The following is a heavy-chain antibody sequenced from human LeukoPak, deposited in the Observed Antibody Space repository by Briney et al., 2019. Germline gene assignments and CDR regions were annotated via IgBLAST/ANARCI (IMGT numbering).Heavy chain of an antibody. CDR3: ARTYSSSGSFFGYYYGMDV. Sequence: GGSLRLSCAASGFTFRSYSMNWVRQAPGKGLEWISYISGSSKIIHWAESLKGRFTISRDNAKNSLYLQMNSLRDEDTAVYYCARTYSSSGSFFGYYYGMDVWGQGTTVTVSS. J-gene: IGHJ6*02. V-gene: IGHV3-48*02. D-gene: IGHD1-26*01. CDR1: GFTFRSYS. CDR2: ISGSSKII.